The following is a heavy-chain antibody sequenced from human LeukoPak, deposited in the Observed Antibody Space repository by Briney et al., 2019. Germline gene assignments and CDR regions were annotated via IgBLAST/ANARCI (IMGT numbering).Heavy chain of an antibody. CDR1: GFTFSNFN. Sequence: GGSLRLSCAASGFTFSNFNMNWVRQAPGKGLEWVSYISGSSSVTYYADSVEGRFTISRDNAKNSLYLQMNSLRAEDTAAYYCARDPGTGSGWYYFDYWGQGTLVTVSS. D-gene: IGHD6-19*01. CDR3: ARDPGTGSGWYYFDY. J-gene: IGHJ4*02. CDR2: ISGSSSVT. V-gene: IGHV3-48*01.